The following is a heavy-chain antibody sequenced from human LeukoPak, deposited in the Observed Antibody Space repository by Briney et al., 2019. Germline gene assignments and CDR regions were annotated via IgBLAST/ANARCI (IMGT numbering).Heavy chain of an antibody. V-gene: IGHV4-61*01. J-gene: IGHJ3*02. CDR3: ARDPTTVTMIPLSDPSDAFDI. CDR1: GGSVSSGSYY. D-gene: IGHD4-17*01. CDR2: IYYSGST. Sequence: PSETLSLTCTVSGGSVSSGSYYWSWIRQPPGKGLEWIGYIYYSGSTNYNPSLKSRVTISVDTSKNQFSLKLSSVTAADTAVYYCARDPTTVTMIPLSDPSDAFDIWGQGTMVTVSS.